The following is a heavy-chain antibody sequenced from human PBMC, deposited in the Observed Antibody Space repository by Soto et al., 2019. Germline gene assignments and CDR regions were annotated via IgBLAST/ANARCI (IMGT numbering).Heavy chain of an antibody. CDR1: GGTFSSYA. CDR2: IIPIFGTA. J-gene: IGHJ5*02. CDR3: ARGISRWGSGSSPEFDP. D-gene: IGHD3-10*01. Sequence: QVQLVQSGAEVKKPGSSVKVSCKASGGTFSSYAISWVRQAPGQGLEWMGGIIPIFGTANYAQKFQGRVMITADESTSTAYMELSSLRSEDTAVYYSARGISRWGSGSSPEFDPWGQGTLVTVSS. V-gene: IGHV1-69*01.